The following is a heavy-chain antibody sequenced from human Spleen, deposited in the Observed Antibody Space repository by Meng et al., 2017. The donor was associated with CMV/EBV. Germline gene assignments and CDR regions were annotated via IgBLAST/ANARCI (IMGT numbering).Heavy chain of an antibody. D-gene: IGHD3-16*01. CDR2: ISWNSANI. V-gene: IGHV3-9*01. Sequence: SLKISCAASGFIFDDHAMHWVRQAPGKGLEWVSSISWNSANIAYAASVKGRVTISRDNANNTLYLQMNTLSPEDTALYYCVKGGLALHWGGQGTLVTVSS. CDR1: GFIFDDHA. CDR3: VKGGLALHW. J-gene: IGHJ4*02.